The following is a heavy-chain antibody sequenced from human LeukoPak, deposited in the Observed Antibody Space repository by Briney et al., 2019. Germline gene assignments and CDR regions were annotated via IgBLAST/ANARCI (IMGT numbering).Heavy chain of an antibody. CDR3: ARDRVLRFLEWLPPYFDY. D-gene: IGHD3-3*01. CDR2: ISYDGSNK. J-gene: IGHJ4*02. V-gene: IGHV3-30-3*01. Sequence: GGSLRLSCAASGFTFSSYAMHWVRQAPGKGLEWVAVISYDGSNKYYADSVKGRFTISRDNSKNTLYLQMNSLRAEDTAVYYCARDRVLRFLEWLPPYFDYWGQGTLVTVPS. CDR1: GFTFSSYA.